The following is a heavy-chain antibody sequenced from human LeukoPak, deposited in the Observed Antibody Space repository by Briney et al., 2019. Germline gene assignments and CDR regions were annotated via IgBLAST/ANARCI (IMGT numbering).Heavy chain of an antibody. CDR2: ISGSGGAGT. V-gene: IGHV3-23*01. D-gene: IGHD1-26*01. CDR3: VKDRGGSPFYGMDV. Sequence: GGSLRLFCAGSGFTFSSYAMSWVRQAPGKGLEWVSTISGSGGAGTYYADSVKGRFTVSRDNSRNTLYLPVHTLRAEDTAVYYCVKDRGGSPFYGMDVWGQGTTVTVSS. J-gene: IGHJ6*02. CDR1: GFTFSSYA.